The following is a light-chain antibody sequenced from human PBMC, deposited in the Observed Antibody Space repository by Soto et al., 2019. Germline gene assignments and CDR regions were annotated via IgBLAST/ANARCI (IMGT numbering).Light chain of an antibody. CDR2: DVN. Sequence: QSVLTQPRSVSGSPGQSVTISCTGTSSDVGGYNYVSWYQQHPGKAPKLMIYDVNKRPSGVPDRFSGSKSGNTASLTISGLQAEEEDDYYCCSYAGSYTLVFGGGTQLTVL. J-gene: IGLJ2*01. CDR3: CSYAGSYTLV. V-gene: IGLV2-11*01. CDR1: SSDVGGYNY.